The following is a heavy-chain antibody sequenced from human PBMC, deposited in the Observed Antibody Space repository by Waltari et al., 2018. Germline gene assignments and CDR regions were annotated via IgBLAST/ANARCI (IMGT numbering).Heavy chain of an antibody. CDR1: GGTFSSYA. J-gene: IGHJ5*02. V-gene: IGHV1-69*05. Sequence: QVQLVQSGAEVKKPGSSVKVSCKASGGTFSSYAISWVRQAPGQGLEWNGWIIPSCGTANCAQKFQGRVTSTTDEATSTAYMELSSLRAEDTAVYYCARVQRTEGWFDPWGQGTLVTVSS. CDR2: IIPSCGTA. D-gene: IGHD5-18*01. CDR3: ARVQRTEGWFDP.